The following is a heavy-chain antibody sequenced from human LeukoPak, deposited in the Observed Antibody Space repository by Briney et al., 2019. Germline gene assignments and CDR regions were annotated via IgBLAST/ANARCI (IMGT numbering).Heavy chain of an antibody. CDR1: GDSISGFY. D-gene: IGHD2-15*01. J-gene: IGHJ5*02. CDR3: ARSSTHRFDP. V-gene: IGHV4-4*08. Sequence: SETLSLTCTVSGDSISGFYWSWIRQPPGKGLEWIGRIYTSGSTNYNPSLKSRVTISVDTSKNQFSLKLNSVTAADTAVYYCARSSTHRFDPWGQGTLVTVSS. CDR2: IYTSGST.